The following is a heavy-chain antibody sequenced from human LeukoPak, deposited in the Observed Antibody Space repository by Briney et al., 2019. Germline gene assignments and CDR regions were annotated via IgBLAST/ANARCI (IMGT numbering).Heavy chain of an antibody. CDR3: AREGYGGNSFDY. D-gene: IGHD4-23*01. V-gene: IGHV1-3*01. Sequence: EASVKVSCKASGYTFTSYAMQWVRQAPGQRLEWMGWINAGNGNTKYSQKFQGRVTITRDTSASTAYMELSSLRSEDTAVYYCAREGYGGNSFDYWGQGTLVTVSS. J-gene: IGHJ4*02. CDR1: GYTFTSYA. CDR2: INAGNGNT.